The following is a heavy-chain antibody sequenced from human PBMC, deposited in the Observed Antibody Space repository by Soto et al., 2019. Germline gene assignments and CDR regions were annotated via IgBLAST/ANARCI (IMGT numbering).Heavy chain of an antibody. CDR2: IYYSGST. D-gene: IGHD3-22*01. Sequence: PSETLSLACTVSGGSISSYYWSWIRQPPGKGLEWIGYIYYSGSTNYIPSLKSRVTISVDTSKNQFSLKLSSVTAADSAVYYCARYYDSSGLDIWGQGTTVT. V-gene: IGHV4-59*08. CDR3: ARYYDSSGLDI. CDR1: GGSISSYY. J-gene: IGHJ6*02.